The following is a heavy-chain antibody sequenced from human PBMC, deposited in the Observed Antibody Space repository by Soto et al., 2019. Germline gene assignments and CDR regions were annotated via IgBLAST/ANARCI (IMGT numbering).Heavy chain of an antibody. V-gene: IGHV1-18*01. J-gene: IGHJ5*02. CDR3: ARERGTVAPLDP. Sequence: QVQLVQSGAEMKKPGASVKVSCKASGYSFTSYGISWVRQAPGQGLEWMGWISPYNGNTNYAQNFQGRVTMTTDTSTSTACMELRSLRSDDTAVYYCARERGTVAPLDPWGQGTLVTVSS. D-gene: IGHD1-7*01. CDR2: ISPYNGNT. CDR1: GYSFTSYG.